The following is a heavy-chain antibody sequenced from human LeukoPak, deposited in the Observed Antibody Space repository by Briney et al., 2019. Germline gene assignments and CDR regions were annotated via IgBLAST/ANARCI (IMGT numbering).Heavy chain of an antibody. CDR3: ARGSSSSWYWFDP. D-gene: IGHD6-13*01. CDR1: GYSISSGYY. Sequence: SETLSLTCTVSGYSISSGYYWSWLRQPAGKGLEWIGRIYSSGSTNYNPSLKSRVTMSVDTSKNQFSLKLSSVTAADTAVYYCARGSSSSWYWFDPWGQGTLVTVSS. J-gene: IGHJ5*02. CDR2: IYSSGST. V-gene: IGHV4-4*07.